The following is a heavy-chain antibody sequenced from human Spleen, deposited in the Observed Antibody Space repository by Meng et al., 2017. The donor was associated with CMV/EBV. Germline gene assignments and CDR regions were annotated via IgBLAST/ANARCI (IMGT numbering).Heavy chain of an antibody. V-gene: IGHV4-34*01. J-gene: IGHJ6*02. D-gene: IGHD3-22*01. CDR3: ARGYDSSGYDHLYYYYAMDV. Sequence: SETLSLTCSVYGGSFSDYYWSWIRQPPGKGLEWIGEITHSGNTNYNPSLKSRVTISVDTSKNQFSLKLSSVTAADTAVYYCARGYDSSGYDHLYYYYAMDVWGQGTTVTVSS. CDR2: ITHSGNT. CDR1: GGSFSDYY.